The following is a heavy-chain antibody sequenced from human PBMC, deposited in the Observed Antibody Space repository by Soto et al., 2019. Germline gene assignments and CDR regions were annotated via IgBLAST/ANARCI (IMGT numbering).Heavy chain of an antibody. CDR1: GFTFHNYA. J-gene: IGHJ4*02. CDR2: ISWNSGNI. CDR3: ARDDDYPDNGFDY. D-gene: IGHD4-17*01. V-gene: IGHV3-9*01. Sequence: GGSLRLSCAASGFTFHNYAMHWVRQAPGKGLEWVAGISWNSGNIDFGDSVKGRFTISRDNFENTLYLQMNGLRLEDTAMYYCARDDDYPDNGFDYWGQGTLVTVSS.